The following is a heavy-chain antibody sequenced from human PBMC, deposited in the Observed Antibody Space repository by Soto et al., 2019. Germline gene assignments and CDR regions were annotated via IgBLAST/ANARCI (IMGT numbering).Heavy chain of an antibody. V-gene: IGHV3-73*01. CDR3: TRRLCSSGGCYSDFAY. CDR2: IKTEAESYAK. Sequence: GGSLRLSCAASGFRLSDFDVHWVRQASGEGLDWVGRIKTEAESYAKDLAESVKGRFTVSRDDSKNTAYLEMNSLKTEDTAVYYCTRRLCSSGGCYSDFAYWGQGTLVTVSS. CDR1: GFRLSDFD. J-gene: IGHJ4*02. D-gene: IGHD2-15*01.